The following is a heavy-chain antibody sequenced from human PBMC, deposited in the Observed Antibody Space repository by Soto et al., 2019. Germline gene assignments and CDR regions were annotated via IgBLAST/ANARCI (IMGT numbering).Heavy chain of an antibody. Sequence: ETLSLTCTVSGGSISSYYWGWIRQPPGKGLEWIGYVYYTGTTHFNPSLKSRVSMSVDTSKNQFSLKLSSVTTADTAVYYCARAAAADYWGQGTLVTVSS. D-gene: IGHD6-13*01. CDR2: VYYTGTT. J-gene: IGHJ4*02. V-gene: IGHV4-59*01. CDR3: ARAAAADY. CDR1: GGSISSYY.